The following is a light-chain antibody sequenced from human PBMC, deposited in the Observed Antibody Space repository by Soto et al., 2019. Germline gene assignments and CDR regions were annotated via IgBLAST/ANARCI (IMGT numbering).Light chain of an antibody. CDR1: QRIGTY. CDR3: QHRSNSPPTWT. V-gene: IGKV3-11*01. Sequence: EIVLTQSPATLSLSPGDRATLSCRASQRIGTYLAWYQQKAGQAPSLLIYDTSNRATGIPTRFSGSGSGTDFTLTISSLEPEDFAVYFCQHRSNSPPTWTFGQGTKVDSK. CDR2: DTS. J-gene: IGKJ1*01.